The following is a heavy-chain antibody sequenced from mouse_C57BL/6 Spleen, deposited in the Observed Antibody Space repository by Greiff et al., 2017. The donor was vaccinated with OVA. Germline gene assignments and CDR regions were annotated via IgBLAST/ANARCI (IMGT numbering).Heavy chain of an antibody. CDR1: GYTFTSYW. Sequence: VQLQQSGAELVKPGASVKMSCKASGYTFTSYWITWVKQRPGQGLEWIGDIYPGSGSTNYNEKFKSKATLTVDTSSSTAYMQLSSLTSEDSAVYYCARGGLYGSTDYFDYWGQGTTLTVSS. V-gene: IGHV1-55*01. CDR2: IYPGSGST. CDR3: ARGGLYGSTDYFDY. J-gene: IGHJ2*01. D-gene: IGHD1-1*01.